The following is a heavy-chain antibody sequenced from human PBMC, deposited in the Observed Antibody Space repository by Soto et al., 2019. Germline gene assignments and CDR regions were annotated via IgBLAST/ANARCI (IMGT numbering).Heavy chain of an antibody. Sequence: QAGGSLRLSCAASTFTFSNYALSWVRQAAGKEMQWVSTIGSGGDTYYADSVKGRFTISRDDSKTTMYVQMNSLRADDAAVYYCAQGLGANFPFSGYFDPWGQGTQVTVSS. CDR2: IGSGGDT. D-gene: IGHD3-10*01. CDR3: AQGLGANFPFSGYFDP. V-gene: IGHV3-23*01. J-gene: IGHJ5*02. CDR1: TFTFSNYA.